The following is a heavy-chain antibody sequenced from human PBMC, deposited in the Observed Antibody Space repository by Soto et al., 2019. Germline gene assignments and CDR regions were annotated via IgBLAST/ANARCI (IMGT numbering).Heavy chain of an antibody. V-gene: IGHV3-23*01. D-gene: IGHD3-10*01. J-gene: IGHJ4*02. CDR2: VRASGLNT. CDR3: AKDRPRRTYGYFFDY. CDR1: RLTYSSYP. Sequence: PWGSLPIPRAASRLTYSSYPIPWDLPPPPKGLEWVSGVRASGLNTDYADPVKGRFYIARDKSKNTVSLHMNSLRAEDTALYYCAKDRPRRTYGYFFDYWGQGKPVTVSS.